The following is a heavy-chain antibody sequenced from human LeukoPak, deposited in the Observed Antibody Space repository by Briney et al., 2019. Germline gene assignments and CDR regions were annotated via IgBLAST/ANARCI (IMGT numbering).Heavy chain of an antibody. CDR1: GFTFSSHG. D-gene: IGHD6-19*01. CDR3: ARRSSGWYFDY. J-gene: IGHJ4*02. Sequence: QPGGTLRLSCAASGFTFSSHGMSWVRQAPGKGLEWVSYISSSSSTIYYADSVKGRFTISRDNAKNSLYLQMNSLRAEDTAVYYCARRSSGWYFDYWGQGTLVTVSS. CDR2: ISSSSSTI. V-gene: IGHV3-48*04.